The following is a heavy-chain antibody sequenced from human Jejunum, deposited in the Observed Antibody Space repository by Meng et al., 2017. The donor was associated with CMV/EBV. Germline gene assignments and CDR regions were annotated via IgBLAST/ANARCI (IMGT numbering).Heavy chain of an antibody. V-gene: IGHV1-18*01. Sequence: QVLLVQSGPEVQKPGASVKVSCKASGYTFREHGISWVRQAPGQGLEWVGWISPYNGNTDSAQKLQGRVTMTTDTSTSTAYMELRSLRSDDTAVYYCARARLGGYCSSTSCADNWFDPWGQGTLVTVSS. J-gene: IGHJ5*02. CDR1: GYTFREHG. CDR2: ISPYNGNT. CDR3: ARARLGGYCSSTSCADNWFDP. D-gene: IGHD2-2*01.